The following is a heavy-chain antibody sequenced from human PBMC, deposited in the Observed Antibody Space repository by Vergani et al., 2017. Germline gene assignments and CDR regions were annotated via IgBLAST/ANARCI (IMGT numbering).Heavy chain of an antibody. V-gene: IGHV4-30-2*01. CDR2: IYHSGST. J-gene: IGHJ4*02. CDR3: ARDGSIAAPSV. Sequence: QLQLQESGSGLVKPSQTLSLTCAVSGGSISGGGYSWSWIRQPPGKGLEWIGYIYHSGSTYYNPSLKSRVTISVDRSKNQFSLKLSSMTAADTAVYYCARDGSIAAPSVWGQGTLVTVSS. CDR1: GGSISGGGYS. D-gene: IGHD6-6*01.